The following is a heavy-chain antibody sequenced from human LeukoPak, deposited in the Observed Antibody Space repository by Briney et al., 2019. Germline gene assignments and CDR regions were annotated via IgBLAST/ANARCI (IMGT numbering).Heavy chain of an antibody. CDR2: IRYDGSNK. CDR1: GFTFSSYG. CDR3: AKVSLSRAINYYYYYMDV. V-gene: IGHV3-30*02. Sequence: PGGSLRLSCAASGFTFSSYGMHWVRQAPGKGLEWVAFIRYDGSNKYYADSVKGRFTISRDNSKSTLYLQMKSLRAEDTAVYYCAKVSLSRAINYYYYYMDVWGKGTTVTVSS. J-gene: IGHJ6*03.